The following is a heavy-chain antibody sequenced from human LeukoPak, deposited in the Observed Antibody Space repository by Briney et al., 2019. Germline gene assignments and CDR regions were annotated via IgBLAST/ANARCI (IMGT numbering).Heavy chain of an antibody. CDR3: ARGYIVVVPAAMGY. CDR1: GYTFTGYY. Sequence: ASVKVSCKASGYTFTGYYMHWERQAPGQGLEWMGWINPNSGGTNYAQKFQGRVTMTRDTSISTAYMELSRLRSDDTAVYYCARGYIVVVPAAMGYWGQGTLVTVSS. D-gene: IGHD2-2*01. V-gene: IGHV1-2*02. CDR2: INPNSGGT. J-gene: IGHJ4*02.